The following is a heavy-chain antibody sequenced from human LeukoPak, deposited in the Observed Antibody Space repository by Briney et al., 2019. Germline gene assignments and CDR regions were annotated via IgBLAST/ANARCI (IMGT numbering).Heavy chain of an antibody. D-gene: IGHD5-12*01. CDR2: IYTSGST. CDR1: GGSISGGSYY. CDR3: ARAVSGYHRPAFDI. J-gene: IGHJ3*02. Sequence: PSETLSLTCTVSGGSISGGSYYWSWIRQPAGKGLEWIGRIYTSGSTNYNPSLKSRVTISVDTSKNQFSLKLSSVTAADTAVYYCARAVSGYHRPAFDIWGQGTMVTVSS. V-gene: IGHV4-61*02.